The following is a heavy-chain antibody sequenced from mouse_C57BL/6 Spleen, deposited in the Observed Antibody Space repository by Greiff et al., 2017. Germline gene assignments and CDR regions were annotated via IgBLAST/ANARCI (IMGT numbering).Heavy chain of an antibody. CDR3: AIHYDYDGDV. V-gene: IGHV1-54*01. Sequence: VQLQQSGAELVRPGTSVKVSCKASGYAFTNYLIEWVKQRPGQGLEWIGVINPGSGGTNYNEKFKGKATLTADKSSSTAYMQLSSLTSEDSAVYFCAIHYDYDGDVWGTGTTVTVSS. CDR1: GYAFTNYL. J-gene: IGHJ1*03. D-gene: IGHD2-4*01. CDR2: INPGSGGT.